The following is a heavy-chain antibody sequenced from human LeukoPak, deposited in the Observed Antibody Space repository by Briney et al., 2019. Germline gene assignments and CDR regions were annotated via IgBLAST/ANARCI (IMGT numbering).Heavy chain of an antibody. Sequence: PGGSLRLSCAASGFTFSSYGMNWVRQAPGKGLEWVSYISSSGSTIYYADSAKGRFTISRDNAKNSLYLQMNSLRAEDTAVYYCARDGGYSGYFIDYWGQGTLVTVSS. V-gene: IGHV3-48*03. CDR2: ISSSGSTI. J-gene: IGHJ4*02. CDR1: GFTFSSYG. D-gene: IGHD5-12*01. CDR3: ARDGGYSGYFIDY.